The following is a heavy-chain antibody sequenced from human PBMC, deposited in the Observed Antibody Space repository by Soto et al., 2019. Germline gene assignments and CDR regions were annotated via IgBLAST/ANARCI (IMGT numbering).Heavy chain of an antibody. J-gene: IGHJ4*02. CDR1: GFTFSGSW. Sequence: EVQLVESGGGLVQPGGSLRLSCAASGFTFSGSWMHWVRQAPGKGLVWVSRINGDGSGTSYADFVKGRFTISRDDAKNTPFLQMNGLRAEDTAFYYCERGIFGSGTANGHWGQGTLVTVSS. V-gene: IGHV3-74*01. D-gene: IGHD3-3*01. CDR3: ERGIFGSGTANGH. CDR2: INGDGSGT.